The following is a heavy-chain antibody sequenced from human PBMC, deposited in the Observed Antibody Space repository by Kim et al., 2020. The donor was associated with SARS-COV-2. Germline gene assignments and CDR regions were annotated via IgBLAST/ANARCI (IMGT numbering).Heavy chain of an antibody. V-gene: IGHV1-18*01. Sequence: ASVKVSCKASGYTFTSYGISWVRQAPGQGLEWMGWISAYNGNTNYAQKLQGRVTMTTDTSTSTAYMELRSLRSDDTAVYYCARYRPRRGTMVRGVIDYWGQGTLVTVSS. CDR3: ARYRPRRGTMVRGVIDY. D-gene: IGHD3-10*01. J-gene: IGHJ4*02. CDR2: ISAYNGNT. CDR1: GYTFTSYG.